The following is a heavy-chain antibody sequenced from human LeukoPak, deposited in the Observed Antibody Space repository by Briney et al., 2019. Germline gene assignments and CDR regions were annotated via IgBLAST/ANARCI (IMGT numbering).Heavy chain of an antibody. CDR1: GGSISSYY. CDR2: IYYSGST. D-gene: IGHD4-17*01. J-gene: IGHJ3*02. Sequence: PSETLSLTCTVSGGSISSYYWSWIRQPPGKGLEWIRYIYYSGSTNYNPSLKSRVTISVDTSKNQFSLKLSSVTAADTAVYYCARGVYGDLNGVYAFDIWGQGTMVTVSS. CDR3: ARGVYGDLNGVYAFDI. V-gene: IGHV4-59*01.